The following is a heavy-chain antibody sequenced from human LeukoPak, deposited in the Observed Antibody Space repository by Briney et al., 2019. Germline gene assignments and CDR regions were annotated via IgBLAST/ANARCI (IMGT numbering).Heavy chain of an antibody. J-gene: IGHJ3*02. D-gene: IGHD3-22*01. CDR1: GGSFSVYY. V-gene: IGHV4-34*01. Sequence: SETLSLTCAVYGGSFSVYYWSWIRQPPGKGLEWIGEINHSGSTNYNPSLKSRVTISVDTSKNQFSLKLSSVTAADTAVYYCARRRITMIVVVRYAFDIWGQGTMVTVSS. CDR2: INHSGST. CDR3: ARRRITMIVVVRYAFDI.